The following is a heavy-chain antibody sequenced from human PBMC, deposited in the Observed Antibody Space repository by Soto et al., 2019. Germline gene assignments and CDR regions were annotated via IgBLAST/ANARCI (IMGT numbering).Heavy chain of an antibody. D-gene: IGHD5-18*01. Sequence: QLQLQESGPGLVKPSETLSLTCTVSGGSISSSSYYWGWIRQPPGKGLEWIGSIYYSGSTYYNPSLKSRVTISVDTSKNQFSLKLSSVTAADTAVDYWARRGYSYGIDYWGKGTLVTVSS. V-gene: IGHV4-39*01. J-gene: IGHJ4*02. CDR3: ARRGYSYGIDY. CDR2: IYYSGST. CDR1: GGSISSSSYY.